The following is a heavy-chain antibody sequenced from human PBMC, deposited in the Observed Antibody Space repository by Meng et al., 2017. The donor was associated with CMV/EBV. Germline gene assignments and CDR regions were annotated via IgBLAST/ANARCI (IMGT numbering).Heavy chain of an antibody. CDR1: GYTFTGYY. V-gene: IGHV1-2*02. CDR3: ARGPLGEYSNYDAP. D-gene: IGHD4-11*01. J-gene: IGHJ5*02. Sequence: QGKLGQVGAEVKKPGASVKVSCKASGYTFTGYYMHWVRQAPGQGLEWMGWINPNSGGTNYAQKFQGRVTMTRDTSISTAYMELSRLRSDDTAVYYCARGPLGEYSNYDAPWGQGTLVTVSS. CDR2: INPNSGGT.